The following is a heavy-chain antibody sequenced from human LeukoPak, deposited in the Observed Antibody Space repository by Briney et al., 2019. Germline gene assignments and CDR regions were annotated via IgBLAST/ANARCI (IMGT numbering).Heavy chain of an antibody. J-gene: IGHJ5*02. CDR3: ARHGLMLTDDYSNYNPHWFDP. CDR1: GGSITSGGYS. D-gene: IGHD4-11*01. CDR2: IYHSGNT. Sequence: SQTLSLTCAVSGGSITSGGYSWNWIRQAPGKGLEWIGYIYHSGNTYYNPSLKSRVTISVDTSKNQFSLKLSSVTAADTAVYYCARHGLMLTDDYSNYNPHWFDPWGQGTLVTVSS. V-gene: IGHV4-30-2*01.